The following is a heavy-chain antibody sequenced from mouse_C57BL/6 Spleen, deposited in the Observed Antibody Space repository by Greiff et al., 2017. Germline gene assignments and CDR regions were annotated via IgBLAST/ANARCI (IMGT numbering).Heavy chain of an antibody. V-gene: IGHV14-4*01. Sequence: VQLKQSGAELVRPGASVKLSCTASGFNIKDDYMHWVKQRPEQGLEWIGWIDPENGDTEYASKFQGKATITADTSSNTAYLQLSSLTSEDTAVYYCTTAHYYGSSYGAYWGQGTLVTVSA. D-gene: IGHD1-1*01. CDR2: IDPENGDT. CDR1: GFNIKDDY. J-gene: IGHJ3*01. CDR3: TTAHYYGSSYGAY.